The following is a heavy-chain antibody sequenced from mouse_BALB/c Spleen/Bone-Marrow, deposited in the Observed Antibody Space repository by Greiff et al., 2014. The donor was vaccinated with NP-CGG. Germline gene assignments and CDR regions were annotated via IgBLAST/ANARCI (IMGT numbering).Heavy chain of an antibody. CDR3: ARSAYYGSSYGAMDY. CDR1: GYAFSSSW. D-gene: IGHD1-1*01. V-gene: IGHV1-82*01. J-gene: IGHJ4*01. CDR2: IYPGDGDT. Sequence: QVQLQQPGPELVKPGASVKISCTGSGYAFSSSWMNWVKQRPGQGLEWIGRIYPGDGDTNSNGRFKGKATLTADRSSNTAYMQLSXLTSVDSAVYFCARSAYYGSSYGAMDYWGQGTSVTVSS.